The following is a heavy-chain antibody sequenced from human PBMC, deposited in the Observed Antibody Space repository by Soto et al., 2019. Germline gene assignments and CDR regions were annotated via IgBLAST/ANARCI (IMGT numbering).Heavy chain of an antibody. J-gene: IGHJ5*02. CDR3: ARIPPEDSSSWYRWFDP. V-gene: IGHV4-34*01. CDR1: GGSFRGDY. CDR2: INHSGST. D-gene: IGHD6-13*01. Sequence: PSETLSLTCAVYGGSFRGDYWSWIRQPPGKGLEWIGEINHSGSTNYNPSLKSRVTIPVDTSKNQFSLKLRSVTAADTAVYYCARIPPEDSSSWYRWFDPWGQGTLVTVSS.